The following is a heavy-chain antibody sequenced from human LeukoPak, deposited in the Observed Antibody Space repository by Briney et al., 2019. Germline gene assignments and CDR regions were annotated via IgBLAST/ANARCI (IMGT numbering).Heavy chain of an antibody. CDR1: GGSFSGYY. CDR3: ARSIAAAGSPFDY. Sequence: SETLSLTCAVYGGSFSGYYWGWIRQPPGKGLEWIGEINHSGSTNYNPSLKSRVTISVDTSKNQFSLKLSSVTAADTAVYYCARSIAAAGSPFDYWGQGTLVTVSS. D-gene: IGHD6-13*01. J-gene: IGHJ4*02. V-gene: IGHV4-34*01. CDR2: INHSGST.